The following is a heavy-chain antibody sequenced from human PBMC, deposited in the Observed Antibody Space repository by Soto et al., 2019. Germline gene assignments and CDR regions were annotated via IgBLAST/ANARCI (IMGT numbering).Heavy chain of an antibody. V-gene: IGHV4-30-4*01. CDR1: GGSISSGDYY. Sequence: SETLSLTCTVSGGSISSGDYYWSWIRQPPGKGLEWIGYIYYSGSTYYNPSLKSRVTISVDTSKNQFSLKLSSVTAADTAVYYCARGYSGYGGRVNWFDPWGQGTLVTVSS. CDR2: IYYSGST. D-gene: IGHD5-12*01. J-gene: IGHJ5*02. CDR3: ARGYSGYGGRVNWFDP.